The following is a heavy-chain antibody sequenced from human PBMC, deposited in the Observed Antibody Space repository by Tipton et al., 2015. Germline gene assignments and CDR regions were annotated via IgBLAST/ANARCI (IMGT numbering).Heavy chain of an antibody. Sequence: LRLSCSVSGDSITNYYWSWIRQPPGKGLEWIGYVYYTGSTIYNPSLSSRVTISVDKSRNQFSLRLSSVTAADTAAYYCARRRTNNSWSYWGQGTLVTVSS. D-gene: IGHD6-13*01. J-gene: IGHJ4*02. V-gene: IGHV4-59*08. CDR1: GDSITNYY. CDR2: VYYTGST. CDR3: ARRRTNNSWSY.